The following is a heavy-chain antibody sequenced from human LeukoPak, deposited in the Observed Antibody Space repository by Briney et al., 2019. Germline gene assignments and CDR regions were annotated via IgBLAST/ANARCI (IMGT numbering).Heavy chain of an antibody. CDR2: MHADGDT. CDR3: ARAPSGCGGTCAFDY. Sequence: SETLSLTCTVSGVSISGSFWSWIRQPAGKGLEWIGRMHADGDTNYNPSLKSRITMSFDTPENQFSLKLTSVTAADTAVYFCARAPSGCGGTCAFDYWGQGTLVTVSS. J-gene: IGHJ4*02. V-gene: IGHV4-4*07. D-gene: IGHD2-15*01. CDR1: GVSISGSF.